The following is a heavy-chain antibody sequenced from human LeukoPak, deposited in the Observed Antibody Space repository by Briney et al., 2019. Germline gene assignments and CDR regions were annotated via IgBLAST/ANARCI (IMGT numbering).Heavy chain of an antibody. CDR1: GFTFSNYD. D-gene: IGHD3-10*01. V-gene: IGHV3-30*02. Sequence: GGSLRLSCAASGFTFSNYDMHWVRQAPGKGLEWVAFIRYDGSHKYYTDSVKGRFTISRDNSKNTLYLQMSSLRSEDTAVYYCARVKAYGLGTSDYYYYMDVWGKGTTVTISS. CDR3: ARVKAYGLGTSDYYYYMDV. CDR2: IRYDGSHK. J-gene: IGHJ6*03.